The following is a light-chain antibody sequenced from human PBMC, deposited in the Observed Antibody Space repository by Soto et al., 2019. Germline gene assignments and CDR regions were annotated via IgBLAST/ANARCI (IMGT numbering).Light chain of an antibody. CDR1: QGISTY. CDR2: DAS. V-gene: IGKV1-5*01. CDR3: QQYNSYKT. J-gene: IGKJ1*01. Sequence: DIQMTQSPSSLSASVGDRVTITCRASQGISTYLNWYQQKPGKAPKLLIYDASSLESGVPSRFSGSGSGTEFTLTISSLQPDDFATYYCQQYNSYKTFGQGTKVDIK.